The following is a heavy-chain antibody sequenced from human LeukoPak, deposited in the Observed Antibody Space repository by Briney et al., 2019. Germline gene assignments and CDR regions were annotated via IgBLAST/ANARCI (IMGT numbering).Heavy chain of an antibody. D-gene: IGHD3-10*01. V-gene: IGHV1-46*01. Sequence: ASVKVSCKSSGYTFRDYFLHWVRQAPGQGLEWMGIINPSGGSTSYAQKFQGRVTMTRDTSTSTVYMELSSLRSEDTAVYYCARELQLYYYGSGSYFDYWGQGTLVTVSS. CDR3: ARELQLYYYGSGSYFDY. J-gene: IGHJ4*02. CDR2: INPSGGST. CDR1: GYTFRDYF.